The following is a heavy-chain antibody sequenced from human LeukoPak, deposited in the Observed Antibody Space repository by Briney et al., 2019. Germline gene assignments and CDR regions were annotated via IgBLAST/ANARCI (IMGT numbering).Heavy chain of an antibody. Sequence: PGGSLRLSCAASGFTVSSNYMSWVRQAPGKGLGWVSVIYSGGSTYYADSVKGRFTISRDNSKNTLYLQMNSLRAEDTAVYYCARDRPYYYDSSGYYPLDYWGQGTLVTVSS. CDR3: ARDRPYYYDSSGYYPLDY. CDR1: GFTVSSNY. D-gene: IGHD3-22*01. CDR2: IYSGGST. J-gene: IGHJ4*02. V-gene: IGHV3-66*01.